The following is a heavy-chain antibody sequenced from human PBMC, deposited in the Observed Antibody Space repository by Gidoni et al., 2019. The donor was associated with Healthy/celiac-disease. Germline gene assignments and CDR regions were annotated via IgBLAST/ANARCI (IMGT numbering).Heavy chain of an antibody. Sequence: EVQLVESVGGLIQPGGSLRLSCAASGFTVSSNYMSWVRQSPGKGLEWVSVIYSGGSTYYADSVKGRFTISRDNSKNTLYLQMNSLRAEDTAVYYCAREAGNYYGMDVWGQGTTVTVSS. V-gene: IGHV3-53*01. D-gene: IGHD6-13*01. J-gene: IGHJ6*02. CDR3: AREAGNYYGMDV. CDR2: IYSGGST. CDR1: GFTVSSNY.